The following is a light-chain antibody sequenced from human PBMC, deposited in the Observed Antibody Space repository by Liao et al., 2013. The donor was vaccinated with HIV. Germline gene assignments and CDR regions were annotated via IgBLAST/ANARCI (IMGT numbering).Light chain of an antibody. J-gene: IGLJ1*01. CDR1: KLGDKS. Sequence: SYELTQPPSVSVSPGQTASISCSGDKLGDKSACWYQQRPGQSPVVVIYEDNKRPSGIPERFSGSNSGNTATLTISGTQTMDEADYYCRGVGHQTSLVFGTGTKVTVL. CDR3: RGVGHQTSLV. CDR2: EDN. V-gene: IGLV3-1*01.